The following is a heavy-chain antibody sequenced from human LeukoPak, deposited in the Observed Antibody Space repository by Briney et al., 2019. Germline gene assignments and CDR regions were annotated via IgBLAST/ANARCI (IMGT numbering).Heavy chain of an antibody. Sequence: PGGSLRLSCAASGFTFSSYAMSWVRQAPGKGLEWVSAISGSGGSTYYADSVKGRFTISRDNSKNTLYLQMNSLRAEDTAVYYCAKDYYDSSGYYREMDYWGQGTLVTVSS. D-gene: IGHD3-22*01. J-gene: IGHJ4*02. V-gene: IGHV3-23*01. CDR1: GFTFSSYA. CDR3: AKDYYDSSGYYREMDY. CDR2: ISGSGGST.